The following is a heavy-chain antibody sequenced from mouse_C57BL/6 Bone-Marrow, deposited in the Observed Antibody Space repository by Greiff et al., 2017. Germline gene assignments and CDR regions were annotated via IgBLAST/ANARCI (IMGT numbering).Heavy chain of an antibody. V-gene: IGHV14-4*01. CDR1: GFNIKDDY. J-gene: IGHJ3*01. D-gene: IGHD2-10*01. CDR3: TTPCYGNYFAY. CDR2: IDPENGDT. Sequence: VQLQQSGAELVRPGASVKLSCTASGFNIKDDYMHWVKQRPEQGLEWIGWIDPENGDTEYASKFQGKATITADTSSNTAYLQLSSLTSEDTAVYYCTTPCYGNYFAYWGQGTLVTVSA.